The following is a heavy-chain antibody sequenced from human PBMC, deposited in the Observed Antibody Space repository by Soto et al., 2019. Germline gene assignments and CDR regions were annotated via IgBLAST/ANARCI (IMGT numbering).Heavy chain of an antibody. J-gene: IGHJ4*02. CDR1: GGSISSYY. V-gene: IGHV4-59*08. CDR3: ARRYGRYFDY. Sequence: QVQLQESGPGLVKPSETLSLTCTVSGGSISSYYWSWIRQPPGKGLEWIGYIYYSGSTNYNPSLKSRVTISVDTSKNQFSLKRSSVTAADTAVYYCARRYGRYFDYWGQGTLVTVSS. CDR2: IYYSGST. D-gene: IGHD4-17*01.